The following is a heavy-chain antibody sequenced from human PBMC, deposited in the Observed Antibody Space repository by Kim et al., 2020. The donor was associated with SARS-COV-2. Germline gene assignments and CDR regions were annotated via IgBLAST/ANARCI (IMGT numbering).Heavy chain of an antibody. CDR3: AKRKGLAVAGSLDH. V-gene: IGHV3-23*01. CDR1: GFTFSNYV. J-gene: IGHJ4*02. Sequence: GGSLRLSCLVSGFTFSNYVINWVRQAPGKGLEWVSSISGSGSTTYYADSVKGRFTISRDNSKNTLFLQMNSLRAEDTAIYYCAKRKGLAVAGSLDHWGQGTLVTVSS. CDR2: ISGSGSTT. D-gene: IGHD6-19*01.